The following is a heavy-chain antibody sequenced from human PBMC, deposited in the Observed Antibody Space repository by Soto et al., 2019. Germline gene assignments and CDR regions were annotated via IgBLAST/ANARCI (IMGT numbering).Heavy chain of an antibody. CDR2: ISGSGGST. CDR1: GLTFSSYA. CDR3: AKDGYSSGWPFDY. D-gene: IGHD6-19*01. Sequence: GGSLRLSCAASGLTFSSYAMSWVRQAPGKGLEWVSAISGSGGSTYYADSVKGRFTISRDNSKNTLYLQMNSLRAEDTAVYYCAKDGYSSGWPFDYWGQGTLVTVSS. J-gene: IGHJ4*02. V-gene: IGHV3-23*01.